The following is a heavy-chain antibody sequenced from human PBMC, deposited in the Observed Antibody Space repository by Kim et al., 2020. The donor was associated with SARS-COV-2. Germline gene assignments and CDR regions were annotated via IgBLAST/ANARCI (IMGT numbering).Heavy chain of an antibody. Sequence: GGSLRLSCAASGFTFSSYGMHWVRQAPGKGLEWVAVIWYDGSNKYYADSVKGRFTISRDNSKNTLYLQMNSLRAEDTAVYYCAREGGLQPIYYYYGMDVWGQGTTVTVSS. CDR3: AREGGLQPIYYYYGMDV. D-gene: IGHD1-26*01. CDR1: GFTFSSYG. V-gene: IGHV3-33*01. CDR2: IWYDGSNK. J-gene: IGHJ6*02.